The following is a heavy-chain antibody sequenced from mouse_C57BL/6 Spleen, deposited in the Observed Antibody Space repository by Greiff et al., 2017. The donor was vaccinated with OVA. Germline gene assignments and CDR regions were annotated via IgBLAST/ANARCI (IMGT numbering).Heavy chain of an antibody. J-gene: IGHJ3*01. V-gene: IGHV2-2*01. Sequence: QVQLQQSGPGLVQPSQSLSITCTVSGFSLTSYGVHWVRQSPGKGLEWLGVIWSGGSTDYNAAFISRLSISKDNSKSQVFFKMNSLQADDTAIYYCARGDYDHDLFAYWGQGTLVTVSA. CDR1: GFSLTSYG. CDR2: IWSGGST. CDR3: ARGDYDHDLFAY. D-gene: IGHD2-4*01.